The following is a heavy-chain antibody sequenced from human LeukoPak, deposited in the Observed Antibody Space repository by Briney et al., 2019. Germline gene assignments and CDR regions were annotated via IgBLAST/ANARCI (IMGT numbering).Heavy chain of an antibody. CDR2: IYPGESDS. D-gene: IGHD3-10*01. V-gene: IGHV5-51*01. CDR3: ARPTLSGSGIVGYFDL. Sequence: GESLKISCKGSGYSFTSYWLGWVRQMPGKGLEWMGIIYPGESDSRYSPSFQGQVTLSADKSTSTAYLQWSSLKASATPMYYCARPTLSGSGIVGYFDLWGRGTLVTVSS. CDR1: GYSFTSYW. J-gene: IGHJ2*01.